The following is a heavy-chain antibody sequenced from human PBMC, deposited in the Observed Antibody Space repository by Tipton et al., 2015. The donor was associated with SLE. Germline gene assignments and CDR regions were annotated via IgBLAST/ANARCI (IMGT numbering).Heavy chain of an antibody. CDR3: ARGSSLAAFDI. V-gene: IGHV4-34*01. Sequence: LRISCAVYGGSFSGYYWSWIRQPPGKGLEWIGEINHSGSTNYNPSLKSRVTIPVDTSKNQFSLKLSSVTAADTAVYYCARGSSLAAFDIWGQGTMVTVSS. J-gene: IGHJ3*02. CDR1: GGSFSGYY. CDR2: INHSGST.